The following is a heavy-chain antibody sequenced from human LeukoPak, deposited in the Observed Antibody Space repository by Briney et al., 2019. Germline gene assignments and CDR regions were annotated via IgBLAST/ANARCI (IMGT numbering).Heavy chain of an antibody. CDR1: GGSISSSSYY. CDR2: IYYSGST. V-gene: IGHV4-39*07. J-gene: IGHJ4*02. CDR3: ARDRYNDSSGYPEYFDY. Sequence: PSETLSLTCTVSGGSISSSSYYWGWIRQPPGKGLEWIGSIYYSGSTYYNPSLKSRVTISVDTSKNQFSLKLSSVTAADTAVYYCARDRYNDSSGYPEYFDYWGQGTLVTVSS. D-gene: IGHD3-22*01.